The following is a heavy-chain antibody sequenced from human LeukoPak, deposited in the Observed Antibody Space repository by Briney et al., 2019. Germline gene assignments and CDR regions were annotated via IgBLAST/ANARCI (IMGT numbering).Heavy chain of an antibody. Sequence: PSESLCLTCTVSGGSISSYHWSWIRQPAGKGLEWIGRIYTSGSTNYNPSLKGRGTMSVNTSKNQFSLKLSSVTAADTAVYYCARGNPTFDYWGQGTLVTVSS. CDR1: GGSISSYH. V-gene: IGHV4-4*07. J-gene: IGHJ4*02. CDR3: ARGNPTFDY. CDR2: IYTSGST. D-gene: IGHD1-14*01.